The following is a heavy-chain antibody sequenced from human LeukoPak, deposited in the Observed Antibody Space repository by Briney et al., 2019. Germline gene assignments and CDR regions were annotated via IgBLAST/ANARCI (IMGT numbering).Heavy chain of an antibody. D-gene: IGHD2-8*01. CDR2: ISGSGAGT. CDR3: AKGLYSRNIRHSSFDY. J-gene: IGHJ4*02. V-gene: IGHV3-23*01. Sequence: GGSLRLSCAASRFTFSNYAMSWVRQAPGKGLEWVSAISGSGAGTYYADSVKGWFTISRDNSKNTLYLQMNSLRAEDTAVYYCAKGLYSRNIRHSSFDYWGQGTLLTVSS. CDR1: RFTFSNYA.